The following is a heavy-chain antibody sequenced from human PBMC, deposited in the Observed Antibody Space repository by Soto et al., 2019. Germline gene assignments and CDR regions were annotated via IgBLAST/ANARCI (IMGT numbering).Heavy chain of an antibody. CDR2: IIPIFVTA. Sequence: QGPLVQSGAEVKKPGSSVKVSCKASGGTFSSYAISWVRQAPGQGLEWMGGIIPIFVTANYAQKFQDRVTITADESTSTAYMELSSLRSEDTAVYYCARSSITLVRGADYTMDVWAQGTTVTVSS. V-gene: IGHV1-69*01. J-gene: IGHJ6*02. CDR1: GGTFSSYA. CDR3: ARSSITLVRGADYTMDV. D-gene: IGHD3-10*01.